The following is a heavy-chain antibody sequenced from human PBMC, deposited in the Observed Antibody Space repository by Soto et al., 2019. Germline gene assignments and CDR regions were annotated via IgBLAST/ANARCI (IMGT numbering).Heavy chain of an antibody. J-gene: IGHJ6*02. D-gene: IGHD3-10*01. CDR1: GFTFSSYA. Sequence: HPGGSLRLSCSASGFTFSSYAMHWVRQAPGKGLEYVSAISSNGGSTYYADSVKGRFTISRDNSKNTLYPQMSSLRAEDTAVYYCVKSNTMVRGPYYYYGMDVWGQGTTVTVSS. V-gene: IGHV3-64D*06. CDR3: VKSNTMVRGPYYYYGMDV. CDR2: ISSNGGST.